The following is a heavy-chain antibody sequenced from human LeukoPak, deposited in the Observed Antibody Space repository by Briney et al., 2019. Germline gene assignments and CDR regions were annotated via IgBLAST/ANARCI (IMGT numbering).Heavy chain of an antibody. D-gene: IGHD3-3*01. Sequence: SETLSLTCAVYGGSLSGYYWSWIRQPPGKGLEWIGEINHSGSTNYNPSLKSRVTISVDTSKNQFSLKLSSVTAADTAVYYCARCGVNYYYGMDVWGQGTTVTVSS. CDR2: INHSGST. V-gene: IGHV4-34*01. J-gene: IGHJ6*02. CDR1: GGSLSGYY. CDR3: ARCGVNYYYGMDV.